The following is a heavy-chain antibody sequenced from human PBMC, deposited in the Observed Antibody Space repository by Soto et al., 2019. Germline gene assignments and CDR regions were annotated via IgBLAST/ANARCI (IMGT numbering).Heavy chain of an antibody. V-gene: IGHV4-61*01. CDR3: ARARPVGSPGDIDY. CDR1: GGSVSSGSYY. CDR2: IYYSGST. D-gene: IGHD1-26*01. J-gene: IGHJ4*02. Sequence: QVQLQESGPGLVKPSETLSLTCTVSGGSVSSGSYYWSWIRQPPGKGLEWIGYIYYSGSTNYNPSLKSRVTISVDTSKNQFSLKLSSVTAADTAVYYCARARPVGSPGDIDYWGQGTLVTVSS.